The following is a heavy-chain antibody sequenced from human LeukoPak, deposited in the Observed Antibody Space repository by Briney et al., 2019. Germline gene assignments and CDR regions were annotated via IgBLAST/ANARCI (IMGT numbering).Heavy chain of an antibody. D-gene: IGHD3-9*01. V-gene: IGHV4-39*01. CDR3: ARHFYDILTGVDY. CDR1: GGSISSYY. Sequence: SETLSLTCTVSGGSISSYYWGWIRQPPGKGLEWIGSIYYSGSTYYNPSLKSRVTISVDTSKNQFSLKLSSVTAADTAVYYCARHFYDILTGVDYWGQGTLVTVSS. CDR2: IYYSGST. J-gene: IGHJ4*02.